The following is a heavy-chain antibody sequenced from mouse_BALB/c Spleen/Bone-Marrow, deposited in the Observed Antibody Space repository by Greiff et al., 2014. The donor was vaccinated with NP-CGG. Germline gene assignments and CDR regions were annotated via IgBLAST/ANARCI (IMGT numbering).Heavy chain of an antibody. CDR3: ARGGIYCGMDS. V-gene: IGHV5-12*02. J-gene: IGHJ4*01. CDR1: GFTFSDYY. CDR2: ISNGGGST. Sequence: EVQLQESGGGLVQPGGSLKLSCATSGFTFSDYYMYWVRQTPEKRLEWVAYISNGGGSTYYPDTVKGRFTISRDNAKNTLYLQMSRLKSEDTAMYYCARGGIYCGMDSWGQGTSVTVPS. D-gene: IGHD1-1*01.